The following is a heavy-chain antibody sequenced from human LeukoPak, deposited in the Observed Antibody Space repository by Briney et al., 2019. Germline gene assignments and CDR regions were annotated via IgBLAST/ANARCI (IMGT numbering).Heavy chain of an antibody. CDR2: IYYSGST. CDR3: ASSPISSSGWYTDY. D-gene: IGHD6-19*01. Sequence: SETLSLTCTVSGGSISSYYWSWIRQPPGKGLEWIGYIYYSGSTNYNPSLKSRVTISVDTSKNQFSLKLSSVTAADTAVYYCASSPISSSGWYTDYWGQGTLVTVSS. V-gene: IGHV4-59*08. CDR1: GGSISSYY. J-gene: IGHJ4*02.